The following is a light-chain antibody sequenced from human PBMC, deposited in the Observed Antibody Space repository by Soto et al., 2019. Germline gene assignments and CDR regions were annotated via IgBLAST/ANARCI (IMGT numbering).Light chain of an antibody. CDR1: GNDVGAYNY. V-gene: IGLV2-11*01. CDR3: CSYAGSYTLV. CDR2: NVV. Sequence: QSALTQPRSVSGSPGQSVTISCSGSGNDVGAYNYVSWYQHRPGKAPKLIIYNVVKRPSGVPDRFSGSKSGNMASLTISGLQAEDEADYYCCSYAGSYTLVFGGGTKVTVL. J-gene: IGLJ2*01.